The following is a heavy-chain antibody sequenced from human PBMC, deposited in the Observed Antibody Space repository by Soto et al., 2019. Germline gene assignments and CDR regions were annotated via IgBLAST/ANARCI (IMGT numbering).Heavy chain of an antibody. CDR3: ARDPWGIAVADGMDV. CDR2: INPSGGST. V-gene: IGHV1-46*01. CDR1: GYTFTSYY. Sequence: ASVKVSCKASGYTFTSYYMHWVRQAPGQGLEWMGIINPSGGSTSYAQKFQGRVTMTRDTSTSTVYMELSSLRSEDTAVYYCARDPWGIAVADGMDVWGQGTTVTVSS. J-gene: IGHJ6*02. D-gene: IGHD6-19*01.